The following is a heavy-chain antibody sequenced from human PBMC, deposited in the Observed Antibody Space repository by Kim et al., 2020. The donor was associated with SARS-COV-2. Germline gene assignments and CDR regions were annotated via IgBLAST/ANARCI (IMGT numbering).Heavy chain of an antibody. D-gene: IGHD1-26*01. V-gene: IGHV3-9*01. CDR2: ISWNSGSI. CDR3: VKATYSGDYGVLDY. J-gene: IGHJ4*02. CDR1: GFTFGDYA. Sequence: GGSLRLSCAASGFTFGDYAMYWVRQVPGKGLEWVSGISWNSGSIAYADSVKGRFTISRDNAKNSLYLQMNSLRAEDTALYYCVKATYSGDYGVLDYWGQG.